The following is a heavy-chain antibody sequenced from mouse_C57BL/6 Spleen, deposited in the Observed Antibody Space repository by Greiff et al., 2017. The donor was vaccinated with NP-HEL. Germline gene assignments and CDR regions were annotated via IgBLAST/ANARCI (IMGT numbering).Heavy chain of an antibody. D-gene: IGHD1-2*01. J-gene: IGHJ4*01. CDR2: ITPNNGGT. CDR1: GYTFTDYY. V-gene: IGHV1-26*01. CDR3: ARDTTAFYAMDY. Sequence: EVQLQQSGPELVKPGASVKISCKASGYTFTDYYMNWVKQSHGKSLEWIGDITPNNGGTSYNQKFKGKATLTVDKSSSTAYMELRSLTSEDSAVYYCARDTTAFYAMDYWGQGTSVTVSS.